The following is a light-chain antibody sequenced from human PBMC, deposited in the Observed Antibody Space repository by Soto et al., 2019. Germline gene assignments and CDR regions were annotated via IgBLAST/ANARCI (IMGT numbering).Light chain of an antibody. CDR1: SSDVGGYNY. Sequence: QAVLTQPASVSGSPGQSITISCTGTSSDVGGYNYVSWYQQHPGKAPKLMIYDVSNRPSGVSNRFSGSKSGNTASLTISGLQAEDEADYYCSSYTSSSTPRVFGGGTKLTV. J-gene: IGLJ2*01. V-gene: IGLV2-14*01. CDR2: DVS. CDR3: SSYTSSSTPRV.